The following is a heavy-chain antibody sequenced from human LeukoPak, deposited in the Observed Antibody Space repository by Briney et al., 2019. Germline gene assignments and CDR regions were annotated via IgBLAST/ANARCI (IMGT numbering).Heavy chain of an antibody. V-gene: IGHV3-30*02. CDR3: ANDFWSAPRSY. J-gene: IGHJ4*02. Sequence: GGSLRLSCAASGFSLSGLGMHWVRQAPGRGLQWVAFVIYDGSNTYYTDSVKGRFTISRDDSKNTLYLQMNSLRDEDTAVYYCANDFWSAPRSYWGQGTLVTVSS. CDR2: VIYDGSNT. CDR1: GFSLSGLG. D-gene: IGHD3/OR15-3a*01.